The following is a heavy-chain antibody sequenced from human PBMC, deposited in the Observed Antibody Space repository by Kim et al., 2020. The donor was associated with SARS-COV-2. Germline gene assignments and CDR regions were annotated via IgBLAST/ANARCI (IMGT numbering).Heavy chain of an antibody. D-gene: IGHD3-10*01. V-gene: IGHV4-59*01. Sequence: SETLSLICNVSGDSFSSFYWSWVRQPPGKRLEWIGCIYYSGSTNYNPSLKSRVTISVDPSKNQFSLKLSSVTAADTAVYYCARQHYSGSGTPSWFDPWGQGTLVTVAS. CDR3: ARQHYSGSGTPSWFDP. CDR2: IYYSGST. J-gene: IGHJ5*02. CDR1: GDSFSSFY.